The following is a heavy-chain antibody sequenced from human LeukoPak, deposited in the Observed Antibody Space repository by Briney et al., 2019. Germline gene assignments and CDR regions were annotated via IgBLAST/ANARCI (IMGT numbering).Heavy chain of an antibody. Sequence: ASETLSRTCTVSGDSISSYYWNWIRQPPGKGLEWIGYIYYNGGTNYNPSLKSRVTISVDTSKNQFSLKLSSVTAADTAVYYCVRGSSSTWFDTGSLDHWGQGTLVTVSS. CDR1: GDSISSYY. V-gene: IGHV4-59*01. J-gene: IGHJ4*02. CDR2: IYYNGGT. D-gene: IGHD6-6*01. CDR3: VRGSSSTWFDTGSLDH.